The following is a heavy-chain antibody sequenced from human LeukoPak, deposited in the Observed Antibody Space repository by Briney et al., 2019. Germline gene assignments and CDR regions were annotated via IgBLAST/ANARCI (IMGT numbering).Heavy chain of an antibody. D-gene: IGHD3-22*01. CDR2: ISSSGSTK. CDR1: GFTFSSYE. Sequence: GGSLRLSCAASGFTFSSYEMNWVRQAPGKGLEWVSYISSSGSTKYYADSVKGRFTISRDNAKNSLYLQMNSLRAEDTAVYYCARDGDYYDSSGYYSQLFFDYWGQGTLVTVSS. CDR3: ARDGDYYDSSGYYSQLFFDY. J-gene: IGHJ4*02. V-gene: IGHV3-48*03.